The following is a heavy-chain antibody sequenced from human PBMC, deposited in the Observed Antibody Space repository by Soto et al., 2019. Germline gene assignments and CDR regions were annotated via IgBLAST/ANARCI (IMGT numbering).Heavy chain of an antibody. D-gene: IGHD2-2*01. V-gene: IGHV4-30-4*08. CDR3: ARGQHVPSQGGLGV. J-gene: IGHJ6*02. CDR2: IYYSGST. Sequence: CNPHSTGKGLEWIGAIYYSGSTYYNPSLKSRIRISVDTSKNKFSLKVNSVTAADTAVFYCARGQHVPSQGGLGVRAQATTVTGSS.